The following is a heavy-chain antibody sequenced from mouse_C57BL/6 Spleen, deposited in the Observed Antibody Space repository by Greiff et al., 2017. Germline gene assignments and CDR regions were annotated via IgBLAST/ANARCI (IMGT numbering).Heavy chain of an antibody. Sequence: VQLQQSGAELVKPGASVKISCKASGYAFSSYWMNWVKQRPGKGLEWIGQIYPGGGDTNYNGKFKGKATLTADKSSSTAYMQLISLTSEDSAVYFCASGGDDGEDWYFDVWGTGTTVTVSS. CDR2: IYPGGGDT. J-gene: IGHJ1*03. CDR3: ASGGDDGEDWYFDV. D-gene: IGHD1-2*01. V-gene: IGHV1-80*01. CDR1: GYAFSSYW.